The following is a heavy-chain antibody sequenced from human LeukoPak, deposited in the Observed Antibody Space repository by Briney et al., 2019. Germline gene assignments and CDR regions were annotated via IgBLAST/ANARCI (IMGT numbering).Heavy chain of an antibody. V-gene: IGHV3-9*01. D-gene: IGHD3-3*01. CDR3: ASRVEPYYDFWSGYYDYYGMDV. CDR2: ISWNSGNI. Sequence: QPGGSLRLSCAASGFTFRDYAMHWVRQAPGKGLEWVSGISWNSGNIGYADSVKGRFTISRDNAKNFLYLQMNSLRAEDTALYYCASRVEPYYDFWSGYYDYYGMDVWGQGTTVTVSS. CDR1: GFTFRDYA. J-gene: IGHJ6*02.